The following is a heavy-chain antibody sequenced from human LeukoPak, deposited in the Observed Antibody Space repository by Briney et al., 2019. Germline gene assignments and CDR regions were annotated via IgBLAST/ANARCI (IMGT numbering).Heavy chain of an antibody. CDR2: SSDDATYT. CDR1: GFTFRNYA. Sequence: PGGSLRLSCAASGFTFRNYAMHWVRQAPGKGLEWVAVSSDDATYTYYADSLKGRFTLSRDNSKDTLYLQMNSLRPEDTAVRARDLSGSLNFDYWGQGTLVTVSS. J-gene: IGHJ4*02. CDR3: DLSGSLNFDY. D-gene: IGHD1-26*01. V-gene: IGHV3-30*04.